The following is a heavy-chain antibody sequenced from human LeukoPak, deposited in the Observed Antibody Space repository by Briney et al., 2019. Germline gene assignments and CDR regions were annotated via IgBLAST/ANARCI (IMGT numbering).Heavy chain of an antibody. CDR2: ISWNSGSI. V-gene: IGHV3-9*01. D-gene: IGHD4-23*01. Sequence: GGSLRLSCAASGFTFDDYAMHWVRQAPGKGLEWVSGISWNSGSIGYADSVKGRFTISRDNAKNSLYLQMNSLRAEDTAVYYCARVGATVINRGDYYGMDVWGQGTTVTVSS. J-gene: IGHJ6*02. CDR3: ARVGATVINRGDYYGMDV. CDR1: GFTFDDYA.